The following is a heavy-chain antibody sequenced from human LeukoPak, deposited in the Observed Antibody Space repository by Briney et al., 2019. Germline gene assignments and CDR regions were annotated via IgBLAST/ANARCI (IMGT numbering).Heavy chain of an antibody. V-gene: IGHV1-18*01. D-gene: IGHD4-17*01. CDR2: ISAYNGNT. J-gene: IGHJ6*03. Sequence: AASVKVSCKASGYTFTSYGISWVRQAPGQGLEWMGWISAYNGNTNYAQKLQGRVTMTTDTSTRTAYMELRSLSSDDTAVYYCARDHGDYVPFYYYYMDVWGKGTTVTISS. CDR3: ARDHGDYVPFYYYYMDV. CDR1: GYTFTSYG.